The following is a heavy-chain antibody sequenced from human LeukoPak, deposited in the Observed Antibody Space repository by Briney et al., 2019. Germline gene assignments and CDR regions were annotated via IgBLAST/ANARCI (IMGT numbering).Heavy chain of an antibody. V-gene: IGHV1-69*13. D-gene: IGHD3-22*01. Sequence: ASVKVSCKASGGTFSSYAISWVRQAPGQGLEWMGGIIPIFGTANYAQKFQGRVTITADESTSTAYMELSSLRSEDTAVYYGARPQDSSGYLTYYYYGMDVWGQGTTVSVSS. CDR3: ARPQDSSGYLTYYYYGMDV. CDR2: IIPIFGTA. J-gene: IGHJ6*02. CDR1: GGTFSSYA.